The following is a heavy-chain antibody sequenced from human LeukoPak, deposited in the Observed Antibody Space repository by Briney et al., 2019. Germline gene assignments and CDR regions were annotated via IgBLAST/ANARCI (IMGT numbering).Heavy chain of an antibody. CDR3: ATHYDILTGYRY. D-gene: IGHD3-9*01. V-gene: IGHV1-24*01. CDR1: GYTLTELS. Sequence: ASVKVSCKVSGYTLTELSMHWVRQAPGKGVEWMGGFDPEDGETIYAQKFQGRVTMTEDTSTDTAYMELSSLRSEDTAVYYCATHYDILTGYRYWGQGTLVTVSS. J-gene: IGHJ4*02. CDR2: FDPEDGET.